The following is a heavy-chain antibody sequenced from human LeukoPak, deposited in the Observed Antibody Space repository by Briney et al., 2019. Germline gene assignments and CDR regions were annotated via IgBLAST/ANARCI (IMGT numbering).Heavy chain of an antibody. V-gene: IGHV4-4*02. CDR2: IYYSGST. CDR1: GGSISRSNW. Sequence: SGTLSLTCAVSGGSISRSNWWSWVRQPPGKGLEWIGSIYYSGSTYYNPSLKSRVTISGDTSKNQFSLRLSSVTAADTAVYYCARASYSYDINGWVPFDYWGQGTLVTVSS. CDR3: ARASYSYDINGWVPFDY. D-gene: IGHD3-22*01. J-gene: IGHJ4*02.